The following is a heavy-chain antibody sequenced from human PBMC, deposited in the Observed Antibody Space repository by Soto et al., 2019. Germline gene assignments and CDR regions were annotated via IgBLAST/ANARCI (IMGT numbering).Heavy chain of an antibody. CDR1: GYTFTGYY. CDR3: ARLGTNFVY. D-gene: IGHD3-10*01. V-gene: IGHV1-2*04. J-gene: IGHJ4*02. CDR2: INPNSGGT. Sequence: ASVKVSCKASGYTFTGYYMHWVRQAPGKGLEWMGWINPNSGGTNYAQKFQGWVTMTRDTSISTSYMELSRLRSVDTAVYFCARLGTNFVYWGQGTLVTVSS.